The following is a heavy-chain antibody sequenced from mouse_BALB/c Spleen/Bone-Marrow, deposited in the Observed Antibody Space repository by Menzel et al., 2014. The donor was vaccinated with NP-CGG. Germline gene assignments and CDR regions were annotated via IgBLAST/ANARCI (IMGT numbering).Heavy chain of an antibody. V-gene: IGHV1-31*01. CDR3: ESRGEYFDV. CDR2: IYPYNGVS. J-gene: IGHJ1*01. CDR1: GYSFTGYY. Sequence: VQLQQSGPELVKPGASVKITCKASGYSFTGYYMHWVKQSHGNSLDWIGYIYPYNGVSSYNQKFKGKATLTVDKSSSTAYMELRSLTSDDSAVYYCESRGEYFDVWGAGTTVAVSS.